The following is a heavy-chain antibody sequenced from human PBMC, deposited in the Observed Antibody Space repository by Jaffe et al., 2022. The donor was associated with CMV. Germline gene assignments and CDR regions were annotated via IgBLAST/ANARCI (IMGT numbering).Heavy chain of an antibody. CDR3: ARSKRGYNYGMAFDI. Sequence: EVQLVQSGAEVKKPGESLKISCKGSGYSFTSYWIGWVRQMPGKGLEWMGIIYSGDSDTRYSPSFQGQVTISADKSISTAYLQWSSLKASDTAMYYCARSKRGYNYGMAFDIWGQGTMVTVSS. J-gene: IGHJ3*02. CDR1: GYSFTSYW. CDR2: IYSGDSDT. D-gene: IGHD5-18*01. V-gene: IGHV5-51*01.